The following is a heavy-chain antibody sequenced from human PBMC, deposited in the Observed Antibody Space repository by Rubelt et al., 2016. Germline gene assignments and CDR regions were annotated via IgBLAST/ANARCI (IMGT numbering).Heavy chain of an antibody. J-gene: IGHJ4*02. CDR1: GYSFTDYW. D-gene: IGHD5-24*01. CDR3: ARRGRRRDGYTSLMADY. V-gene: IGHV5-51*01. CDR2: ISPGDSDT. Sequence: EVQLVQSEAEVKKPGESLKISCKGSGYSFTDYWIVWVRQMPGKGLEWMGIISPGDSDTRYSPSFQGRVTPSADKSISTASLQWSSLKASDTAMYYCARRGRRRDGYTSLMADYWGRGTLVTVSS.